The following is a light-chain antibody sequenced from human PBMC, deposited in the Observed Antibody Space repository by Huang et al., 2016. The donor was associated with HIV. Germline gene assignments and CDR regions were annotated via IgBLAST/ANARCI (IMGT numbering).Light chain of an antibody. CDR3: QQLNSYPRT. CDR2: AAS. V-gene: IGKV1-9*01. Sequence: IQLTQSPSSLSASVGDRVTITCRASQGISSYLAWYREKSGKAPKLLIYAASTLQSGVPSRFSGSGSGTDFTLTISSLQSEDFATYYCQQLNSYPRTFGQGTKVEIK. CDR1: QGISSY. J-gene: IGKJ1*01.